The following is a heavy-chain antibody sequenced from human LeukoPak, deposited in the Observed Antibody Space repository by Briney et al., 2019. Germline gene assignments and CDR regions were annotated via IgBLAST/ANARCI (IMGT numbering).Heavy chain of an antibody. J-gene: IGHJ6*03. D-gene: IGHD6-13*01. CDR3: TSNVPGIAAAGLGYYYYMDV. CDR1: GFTFSGSA. V-gene: IGHV3-73*01. Sequence: PGGSLRLSCAASGFTFSGSAMHWVRQASGKGLEWVGRIRSKANSYATAYAASVKGRFTISRDDSKNTAYLQMNSLKTEDTAVYYCTSNVPGIAAAGLGYYYYMDVWGKGTTVTISS. CDR2: IRSKANSYAT.